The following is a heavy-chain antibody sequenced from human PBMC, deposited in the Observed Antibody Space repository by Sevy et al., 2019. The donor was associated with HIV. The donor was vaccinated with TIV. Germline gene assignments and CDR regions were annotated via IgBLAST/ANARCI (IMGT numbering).Heavy chain of an antibody. J-gene: IGHJ4*02. V-gene: IGHV3-33*01. CDR1: GFTFSSYG. D-gene: IGHD1-1*01. Sequence: GSLRLSCAASGFTFSSYGMHWVRQAPGKGLEWVAVIWFDGSNTFYADSVKGRFTISRDIAENTLRLQMNSLRAEDTAVYYCARDLESYNYGAYGPSFMPDYWGQGTVVTVSS. CDR2: IWFDGSNT. CDR3: ARDLESYNYGAYGPSFMPDY.